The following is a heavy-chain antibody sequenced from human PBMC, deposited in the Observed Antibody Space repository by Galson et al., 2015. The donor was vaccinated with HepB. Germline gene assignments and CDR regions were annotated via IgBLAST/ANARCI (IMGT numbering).Heavy chain of an antibody. J-gene: IGHJ4*02. CDR2: IIPIRGIV. V-gene: IGHV1-69*04. Sequence: SVKVSCKASGGTFTSYAISWVRQAPGQGLEWMGRIIPIRGIVNYAQKFQGRVTITADKSTSTAYMELSSLRSEDTAVYYCARGQTVTTTYYFDYWGQGTLVTVSS. CDR3: ARGQTVTTTYYFDY. CDR1: GGTFTSYA. D-gene: IGHD1-1*01.